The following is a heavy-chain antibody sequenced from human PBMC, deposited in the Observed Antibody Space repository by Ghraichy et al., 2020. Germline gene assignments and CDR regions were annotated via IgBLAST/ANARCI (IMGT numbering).Heavy chain of an antibody. CDR3: ARHLAYCSSTSCLNYYYYGMDV. CDR1: GYSFTSYW. V-gene: IGHV5-10-1*01. Sequence: GESLNISCKGSGYSFTSYWISWVRQMPGKGLEWMGRIDPSDSYTNYSPSFQGHVTISADKSISTAYLQWSSLKASDTAMYYCARHLAYCSSTSCLNYYYYGMDVWGQGTTVTVSS. CDR2: IDPSDSYT. J-gene: IGHJ6*02. D-gene: IGHD2-2*01.